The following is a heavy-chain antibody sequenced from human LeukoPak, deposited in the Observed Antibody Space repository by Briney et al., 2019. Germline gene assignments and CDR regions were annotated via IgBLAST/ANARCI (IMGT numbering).Heavy chain of an antibody. D-gene: IGHD3-22*01. Sequence: GESLKISCKGSGYSFTYWIGWVRQMPGKGLEWMGIIYSGDSHTKYSPSFQGRVTISADKSISTAYLQWSSLKASDTAMYYCARQEGKWLSLIDYWGQGTLVTVSS. CDR3: ARQEGKWLSLIDY. CDR2: IYSGDSHT. CDR1: GYSFTYW. V-gene: IGHV5-51*01. J-gene: IGHJ4*02.